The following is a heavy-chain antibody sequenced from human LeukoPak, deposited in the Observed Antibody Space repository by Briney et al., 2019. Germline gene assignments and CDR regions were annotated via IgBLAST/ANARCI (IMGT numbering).Heavy chain of an antibody. Sequence: GGSLRLSCAASGFSFSSYAMSWVRQAPGKGLAWVLIISGSGGSTYYADSVKGRFTISRDNSKNTLYLQMDSLRVEDTAVYYCATYSSLNRREFQYWGQGTLLTVSS. V-gene: IGHV3-23*01. CDR1: GFSFSSYA. CDR2: ISGSGGST. CDR3: ATYSSLNRREFQY. D-gene: IGHD3-22*01. J-gene: IGHJ1*01.